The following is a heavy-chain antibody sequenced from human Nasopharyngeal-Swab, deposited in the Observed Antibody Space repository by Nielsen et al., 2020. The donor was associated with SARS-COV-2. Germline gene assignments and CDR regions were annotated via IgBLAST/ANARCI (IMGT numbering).Heavy chain of an antibody. D-gene: IGHD6-6*01. CDR2: IVVGSGNT. CDR1: GFTFTSPA. V-gene: IGHV1-58*01. J-gene: IGHJ6*02. CDR3: AAAKAARQGYYYYGMDV. Sequence: SVKVSCKASGFTFTSPAVQWVRQARGQRLEWIGWIVVGSGNTNYAQKFQERVTITRDMSTSTAYMELSSLRSEDTAVYYCAAAKAARQGYYYYGMDVWGQGTTVTVSS.